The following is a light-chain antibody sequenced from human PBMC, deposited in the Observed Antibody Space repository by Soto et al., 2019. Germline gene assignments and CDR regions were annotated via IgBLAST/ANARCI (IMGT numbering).Light chain of an antibody. CDR2: GAS. V-gene: IGKV3-15*01. CDR3: QQYNNWPKT. CDR1: QSLSSSY. J-gene: IGKJ1*01. Sequence: EIVMTQSPATLSVSAGERATLSCRASQSLSSSYLAWYQQKPGQAPRLLIYGASTRATGIPARFSGSGSGTEFTLTISSLQSEDFAVYYCQQYNNWPKTFGQGTKVEIK.